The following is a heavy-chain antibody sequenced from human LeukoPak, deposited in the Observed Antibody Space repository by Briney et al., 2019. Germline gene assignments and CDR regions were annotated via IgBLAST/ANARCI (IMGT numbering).Heavy chain of an antibody. CDR3: ARDKMYYYGSGSYSPSLYGMDV. CDR1: GGSFSDYY. CDR2: IYYSGST. J-gene: IGHJ6*02. V-gene: IGHV4-59*01. D-gene: IGHD3-10*01. Sequence: SETLSLTCAVYGGSFSDYYWSWIRQPPGKGLEWIGYIYYSGSTNYNPSLKSRVTISVDTSKNQFSLKLSSVTAADTAVYYCARDKMYYYGSGSYSPSLYGMDVWGQGTTVTVSS.